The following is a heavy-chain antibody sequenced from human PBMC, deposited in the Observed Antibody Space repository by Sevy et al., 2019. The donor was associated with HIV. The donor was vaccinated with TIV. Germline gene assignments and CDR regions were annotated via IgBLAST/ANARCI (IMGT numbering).Heavy chain of an antibody. V-gene: IGHV3-23*01. CDR1: GFTFSSFA. D-gene: IGHD3-10*01. Sequence: GGSLRLSCAASGFTFSSFAISWVRQAPGKGLEWVSDISGSGGGKKYADSGKGRFTVSRDNAQNTVFLQMNNLRGEDTGLYYCAKEFYRGSYLEDWGQGTLVTVSS. CDR3: AKEFYRGSYLED. J-gene: IGHJ4*02. CDR2: ISGSGGGK.